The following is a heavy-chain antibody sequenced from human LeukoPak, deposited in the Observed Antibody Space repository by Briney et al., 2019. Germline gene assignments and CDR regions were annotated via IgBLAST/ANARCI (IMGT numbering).Heavy chain of an antibody. D-gene: IGHD3-22*01. J-gene: IGHJ4*02. CDR1: GFTFSSYA. Sequence: GSLRLSCAASGFTFSSYAMSWIRQPPGKGLEWIGSIYYSGSTYYNPSLKSRVTISVDTSKDQFSLKLSSVTAADTAVYYCARRSSGYLRILDYWGQGTLVTVSS. CDR3: ARRSSGYLRILDY. V-gene: IGHV4-39*01. CDR2: IYYSGST.